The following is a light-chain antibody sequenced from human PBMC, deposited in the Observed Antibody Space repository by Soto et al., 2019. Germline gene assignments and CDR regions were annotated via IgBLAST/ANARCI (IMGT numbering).Light chain of an antibody. CDR2: AAS. CDR3: KQSYSTLST. V-gene: IGKV1-39*01. J-gene: IGKJ1*01. CDR1: QSISSY. Sequence: DIQMTQSPSSLSASVGDRVTITCRASQSISSYLNWYQQKPGKAPKLLIYAASSLQSGVPSRFSGSGSGTDFTLTISSLQPEDFATYYCKQSYSTLSTFAQGTKVDIK.